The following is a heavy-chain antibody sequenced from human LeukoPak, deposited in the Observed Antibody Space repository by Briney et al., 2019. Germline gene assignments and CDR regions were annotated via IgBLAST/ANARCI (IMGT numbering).Heavy chain of an antibody. J-gene: IGHJ4*02. Sequence: GGSLRLSCAASGFTFSSYAMHWVRQAPGKGLEYVSAISSNGDSTYYANSVKGRFTISRDNSKNTLYLQMGSLRAEDMAVYYCARGHHSSGWYANDYWGQGTLVTVSS. D-gene: IGHD6-19*01. V-gene: IGHV3-64*01. CDR1: GFTFSSYA. CDR3: ARGHHSSGWYANDY. CDR2: ISSNGDST.